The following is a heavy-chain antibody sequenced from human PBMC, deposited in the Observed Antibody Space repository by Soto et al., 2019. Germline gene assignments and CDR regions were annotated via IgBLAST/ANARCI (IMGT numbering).Heavy chain of an antibody. V-gene: IGHV1-69*13. CDR3: ARDHQQWLARNYFDY. D-gene: IGHD6-19*01. J-gene: IGHJ4*02. Sequence: SVKVSCKASGGTFSSYAISWVRQAPGQGLEWMGGIIPIFGTANYAQKFQGRVTITADESTSTAYMELSSLGSEDTAVYYCARDHQQWLARNYFDYWGQGTLVTVSS. CDR1: GGTFSSYA. CDR2: IIPIFGTA.